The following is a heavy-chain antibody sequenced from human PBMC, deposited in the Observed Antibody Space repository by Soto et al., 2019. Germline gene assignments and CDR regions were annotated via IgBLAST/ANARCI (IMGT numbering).Heavy chain of an antibody. D-gene: IGHD3-16*01. J-gene: IGHJ6*02. Sequence: EVQLVESGGGLVQPGGSLRLSCGASGFTFRSYAMSWVRQAPGKGLEWVSAISGSGGSTYYADSVKGRFTISRDNSKNTLYLQMNSLRAEDTAVYYCAKDRSLPGGTTPYYGMDVWGQGTTVTVSS. CDR1: GFTFRSYA. CDR3: AKDRSLPGGTTPYYGMDV. CDR2: ISGSGGST. V-gene: IGHV3-23*04.